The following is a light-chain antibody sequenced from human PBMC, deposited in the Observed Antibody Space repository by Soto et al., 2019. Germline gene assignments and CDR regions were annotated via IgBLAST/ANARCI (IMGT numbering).Light chain of an antibody. J-gene: IGKJ2*01. CDR3: QQYGSSQYT. Sequence: EIVLTQSPGTLSLSPGERATLSCRASQSVNNNYLAWYQQKPGQAPRLLIYGASSRATGITDRFSGSGSGTDFTLTISRLEAEDFAVYYCQQYGSSQYTFGQGTKLEIK. CDR2: GAS. CDR1: QSVNNNY. V-gene: IGKV3-20*01.